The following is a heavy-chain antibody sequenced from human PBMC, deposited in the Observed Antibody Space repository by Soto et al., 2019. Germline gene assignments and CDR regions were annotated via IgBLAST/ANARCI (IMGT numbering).Heavy chain of an antibody. CDR1: GYTFTSYY. V-gene: IGHV1-46*01. D-gene: IGHD3-22*01. CDR2: INPSGGST. Sequence: GASVKVSCNASGYTFTSYYMHWVRQAPGQGLEWMGIINPSGGSTSYAQKFQGRVTMTRDTSTSTVYMELSSLRSEDTAVYYCARAFQYYYDSSAPGYYFDYWGQGTLVTVSS. J-gene: IGHJ4*02. CDR3: ARAFQYYYDSSAPGYYFDY.